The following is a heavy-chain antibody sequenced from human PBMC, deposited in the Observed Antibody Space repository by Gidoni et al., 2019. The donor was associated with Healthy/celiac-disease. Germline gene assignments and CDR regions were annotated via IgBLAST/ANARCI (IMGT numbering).Heavy chain of an antibody. CDR1: GFTFSSYG. D-gene: IGHD3-10*01. CDR3: AKDGSGSYHDY. CDR2: ISYDGSNK. V-gene: IGHV3-30*18. Sequence: QVQLVESGGGVVQPGRSLRLSCAASGFTFSSYGMHWVRQAPGQGLEWVAVISYDGSNKYYADSVKGRFTISRDNSKNTRYLQMNSLRAEDTAVYYCAKDGSGSYHDYWGQGTLVTVSS. J-gene: IGHJ4*02.